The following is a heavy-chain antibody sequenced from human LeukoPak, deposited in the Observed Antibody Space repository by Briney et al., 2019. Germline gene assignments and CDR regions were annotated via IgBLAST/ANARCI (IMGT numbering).Heavy chain of an antibody. J-gene: IGHJ4*01. CDR2: INPTGGT. CDR3: ARDLGLSSSH. V-gene: IGHV1-2*02. D-gene: IGHD6-6*01. CDR1: GYTFTGHC. Sequence: ASVKVSCKASGYTFTGHCMNWVRLAPGQGLEWMGWINPTGGTTYAQKFQDRVTMTRDTSINTAYMELSGLRSDDTAVYYCARDLGLSSSHWGHGTLVTVSS.